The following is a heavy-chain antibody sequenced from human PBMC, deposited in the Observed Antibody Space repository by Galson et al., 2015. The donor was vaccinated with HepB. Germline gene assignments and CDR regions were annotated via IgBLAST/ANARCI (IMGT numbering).Heavy chain of an antibody. Sequence: SLRLSCAASGSTFRYSSMNWVRQAPGKGLEWVSSISSSSSTINYADSVKDRFTISRDNAKNSLYLQMNSLRAEDTAVYYCARAVSWCSGANCYLDHWGQGTLVTVSS. J-gene: IGHJ4*02. D-gene: IGHD2-15*01. CDR3: ARAVSWCSGANCYLDH. CDR1: GSTFRYSS. CDR2: ISSSSSTI. V-gene: IGHV3-48*01.